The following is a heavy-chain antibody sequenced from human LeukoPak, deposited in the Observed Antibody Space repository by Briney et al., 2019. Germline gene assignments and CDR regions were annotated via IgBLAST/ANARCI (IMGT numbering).Heavy chain of an antibody. D-gene: IGHD3-10*01. CDR3: ATWIGSITMVRGVQDAFDI. V-gene: IGHV1-24*01. J-gene: IGHJ3*02. CDR2: FDPEDGET. CDR1: GYTLTELS. Sequence: EASVKVSCKVSGYTLTELSMHWVRQAPGEGLEWMGGFDPEDGETIYAQKFQGRVTMTEDTSTDTAYMELSSLRSEDTAVYYCATWIGSITMVRGVQDAFDIWGQGTMVTVSS.